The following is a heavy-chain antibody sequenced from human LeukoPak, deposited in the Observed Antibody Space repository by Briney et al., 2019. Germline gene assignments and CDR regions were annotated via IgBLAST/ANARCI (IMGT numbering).Heavy chain of an antibody. J-gene: IGHJ4*02. Sequence: GGSLRLSCAASGFTVSRNYMSWVRQAPGKGLEWVSVIYTGGSTYYADSVKGRFTISRDNSKNTLYLQMNSLRAEDTAVYYYARENFDYWGQGTLVTVSS. CDR2: IYTGGST. V-gene: IGHV3-66*01. CDR1: GFTVSRNY. CDR3: ARENFDY.